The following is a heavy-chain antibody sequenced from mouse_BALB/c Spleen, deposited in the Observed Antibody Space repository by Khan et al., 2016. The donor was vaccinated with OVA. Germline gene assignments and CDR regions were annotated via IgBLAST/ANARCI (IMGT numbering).Heavy chain of an antibody. Sequence: VQLQQSGAELARPGASVKLSCKASGYTFTSYWMQWVKQRPGQGLEWIGAIYPGDVDTRYTQKFKGKATLTADKSSSTAYMQLSSLASEDSAGDYCARSYDGYYGGFAYWGQGTLVTVSA. V-gene: IGHV1-87*01. J-gene: IGHJ3*01. D-gene: IGHD2-3*01. CDR2: IYPGDVDT. CDR1: GYTFTSYW. CDR3: ARSYDGYYGGFAY.